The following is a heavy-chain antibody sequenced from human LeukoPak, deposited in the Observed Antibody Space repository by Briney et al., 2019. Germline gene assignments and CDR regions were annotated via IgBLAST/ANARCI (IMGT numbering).Heavy chain of an antibody. J-gene: IGHJ4*02. D-gene: IGHD5-24*01. V-gene: IGHV1-18*01. Sequence: ASVKVSCKASGYTFTNYGISWVRQAPGQGLEWMGWISAYNGNTNYGQNLQDRVTMTTDTSTSTAYMELRNLRSGDTAVYYCARDLAYNYGDPHYFDYWGQGTLVTVSS. CDR2: ISAYNGNT. CDR3: ARDLAYNYGDPHYFDY. CDR1: GYTFTNYG.